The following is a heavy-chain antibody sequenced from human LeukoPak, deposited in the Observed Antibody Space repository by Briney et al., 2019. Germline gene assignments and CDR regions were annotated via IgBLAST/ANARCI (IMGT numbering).Heavy chain of an antibody. D-gene: IGHD1-26*01. CDR2: ISYDGSNK. J-gene: IGHJ4*02. CDR3: VRDPREVRRRNYYFDY. V-gene: IGHV3-30*03. Sequence: GGSLRLSCAASGFTFSSYSMNWVRQAPGKGLEWVAVISYDGSNKYYADSVKGRFTISRDNSKNTLYLQMNSLRAEDTAVYYCVRDPREVRRRNYYFDYWGQGTLVTVSS. CDR1: GFTFSSYS.